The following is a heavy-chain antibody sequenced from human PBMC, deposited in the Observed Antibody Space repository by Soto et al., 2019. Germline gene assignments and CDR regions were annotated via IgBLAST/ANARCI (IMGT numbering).Heavy chain of an antibody. CDR1: GGSISSSSYY. Sequence: SETLSLTCTVSGGSISSSSYYWGWIRQPPGKGLEWIGSIYYSGSTYYNPSLKSRVTISVDTSKNQFSLKLSSVTAADTAVYYCARHRPTPKYYYDSSGYPRHAFHIWGQGTMVTVS. J-gene: IGHJ3*02. V-gene: IGHV4-39*01. CDR2: IYYSGST. CDR3: ARHRPTPKYYYDSSGYPRHAFHI. D-gene: IGHD3-22*01.